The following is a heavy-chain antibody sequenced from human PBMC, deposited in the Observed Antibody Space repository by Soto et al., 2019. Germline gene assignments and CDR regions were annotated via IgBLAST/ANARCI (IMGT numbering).Heavy chain of an antibody. CDR1: GFTFSSYA. Sequence: GGSLRLSCAASGFTFSSYAMSWVRQAPGKGLEWVSAISGSGGSTYYADSVKGRFTISRDNSKNTLYLQMNSLRAEDTAVYYCAKAETYYDFWSGYYPFDYWGQGTLVTVSS. CDR3: AKAETYYDFWSGYYPFDY. J-gene: IGHJ4*02. V-gene: IGHV3-23*01. CDR2: ISGSGGST. D-gene: IGHD3-3*01.